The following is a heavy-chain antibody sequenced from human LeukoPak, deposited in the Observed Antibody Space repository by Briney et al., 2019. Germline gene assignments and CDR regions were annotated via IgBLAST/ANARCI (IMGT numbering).Heavy chain of an antibody. J-gene: IGHJ4*02. CDR1: GFAFNSQT. Sequence: GGSLRLSCAASGFAFNSQTMSWVRQAPGKGLEWVAFIWYDGSYKNYVDSVKGRFTISRDNSKNTLYLQMNSLRDEDTAVYYCARGAPLEYCGGDCSRLLDYWGQGTLVTVSS. V-gene: IGHV3-33*08. CDR2: IWYDGSYK. D-gene: IGHD2-21*02. CDR3: ARGAPLEYCGGDCSRLLDY.